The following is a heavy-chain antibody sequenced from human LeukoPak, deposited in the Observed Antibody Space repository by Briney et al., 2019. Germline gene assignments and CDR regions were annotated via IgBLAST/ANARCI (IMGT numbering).Heavy chain of an antibody. CDR3: ARDSGITVAGAYYFYTMDV. D-gene: IGHD6-19*01. Sequence: ASVKVSCKASGYTFTGYCMHWARQAPGQGLEWVGWINANSGSTNYAQKFQGRVTMTRDTSISTAYMELNRLRSDDTAVYYCARDSGITVAGAYYFYTMDVWGQGTTVTISS. CDR2: INANSGST. J-gene: IGHJ6*02. V-gene: IGHV1-2*02. CDR1: GYTFTGYC.